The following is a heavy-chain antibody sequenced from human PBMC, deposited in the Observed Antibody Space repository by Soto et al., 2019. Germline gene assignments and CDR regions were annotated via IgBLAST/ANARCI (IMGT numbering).Heavy chain of an antibody. J-gene: IGHJ4*02. CDR3: ARTYYYDSSGYYPFDY. V-gene: IGHV1-3*01. Sequence: ASVKVSCNASGYTFTSYAMHWVRQAPGQRLEWMGWINAGNGNTKYSQKFQGRVTITRDTSASTAYMELSSLRSEDTAVYYCARTYYYDSSGYYPFDYWGQGTLVTVSS. CDR1: GYTFTSYA. CDR2: INAGNGNT. D-gene: IGHD3-22*01.